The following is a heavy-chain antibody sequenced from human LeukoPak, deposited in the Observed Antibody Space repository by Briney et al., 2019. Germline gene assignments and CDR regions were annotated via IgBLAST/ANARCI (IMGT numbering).Heavy chain of an antibody. CDR1: GFTFSSYS. Sequence: GGSLRLSCAASGFTFSSYSMNWVRQAPGKGLEWVSSISSSSSYIYYADSVKGRFTISRDNAKNSLYLQMNSLRAEDTAVYYCAGGRPPLPAPGAFDIWGQGTMVTVSS. V-gene: IGHV3-21*01. J-gene: IGHJ3*02. CDR3: AGGRPPLPAPGAFDI. CDR2: ISSSSSYI.